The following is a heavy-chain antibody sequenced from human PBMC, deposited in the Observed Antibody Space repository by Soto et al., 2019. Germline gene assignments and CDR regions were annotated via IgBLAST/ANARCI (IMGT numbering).Heavy chain of an antibody. Sequence: QVQLVQSGAEVKQPGSSVKVSCTASGGTFSSYAISWVRQAPGQGLEWMGGIIPIVGTANYAQNFQGRVTITEDESTSTAYMELSSLRSEDTAVDDCARANTSTYYDFFNWGQGTLVTVSS. D-gene: IGHD3-3*01. CDR2: IIPIVGTA. CDR3: ARANTSTYYDFFN. J-gene: IGHJ4*02. CDR1: GGTFSSYA. V-gene: IGHV1-69*01.